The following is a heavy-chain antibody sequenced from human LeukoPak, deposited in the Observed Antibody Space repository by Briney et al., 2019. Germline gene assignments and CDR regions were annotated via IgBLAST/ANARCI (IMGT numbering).Heavy chain of an antibody. D-gene: IGHD6-13*01. CDR2: ISGSGVNT. CDR3: AKSFGPVIAAAGTGAD. V-gene: IGHV3-23*01. J-gene: IGHJ4*02. Sequence: GGSLRLSCAASGFTFSSYSMNWVRQAPGKGLEWVSVISGSGVNTYYADSVTGRFTISRDNSKNTLYLQMNSLRAEDTVVYYCAKSFGPVIAAAGTGADWGQGILVTVSS. CDR1: GFTFSSYS.